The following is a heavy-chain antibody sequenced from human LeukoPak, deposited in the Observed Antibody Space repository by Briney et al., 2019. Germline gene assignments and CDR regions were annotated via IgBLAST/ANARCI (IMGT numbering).Heavy chain of an antibody. J-gene: IGHJ4*02. CDR3: AKGMDGYNDY. V-gene: IGHV3-30-3*01. CDR1: GFTFSSYA. CDR2: ITYDGSNK. D-gene: IGHD5-24*01. Sequence: GGSLRLSCAASGFTFSSYAMHWVRQAPGKGLEWVAVITYDGSNKYYADSVKGRFTISRDNSKNTLHLQMNSLRAEDTAIYYCAKGMDGYNDYWGQGTLVTVSS.